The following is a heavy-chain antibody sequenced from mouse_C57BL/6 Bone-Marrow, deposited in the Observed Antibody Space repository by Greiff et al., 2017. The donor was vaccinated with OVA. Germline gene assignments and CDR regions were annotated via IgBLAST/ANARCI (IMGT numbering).Heavy chain of an antibody. V-gene: IGHV14-3*01. J-gene: IGHJ4*01. Sequence: VQLQQSVAELVRPGASVKLSCTASGFNIKNTYMHWVKQRPEQGLEWIGRIDPANDNTKYAPKFQGKATMTADTSSNTAYLQLSSLSSEDTAVYCCAGGNFGSSVYAMDYWGQGTSVTVSS. CDR2: IDPANDNT. CDR1: GFNIKNTY. D-gene: IGHD1-1*01. CDR3: AGGNFGSSVYAMDY.